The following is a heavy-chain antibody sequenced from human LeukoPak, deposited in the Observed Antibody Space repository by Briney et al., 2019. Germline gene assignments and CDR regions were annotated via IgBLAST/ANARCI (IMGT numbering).Heavy chain of an antibody. CDR3: ARDNALPMATIIDY. Sequence: ASVKVSCTASGYTFTGYYMHWVRQAPGQGLEWMGWINPNSGGTNYAQKFQGRVTMTRDTSISTAYMELSRLRSDDTAVYYCARDNALPMATIIDYWGQGTLVTVSS. CDR2: INPNSGGT. CDR1: GYTFTGYY. D-gene: IGHD5-24*01. J-gene: IGHJ4*02. V-gene: IGHV1-2*02.